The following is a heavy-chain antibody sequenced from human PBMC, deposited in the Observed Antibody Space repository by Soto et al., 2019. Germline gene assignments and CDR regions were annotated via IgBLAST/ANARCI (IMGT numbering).Heavy chain of an antibody. CDR3: ARSYGSGSYGPDLDY. CDR2: IHYSGNT. D-gene: IGHD3-10*01. Sequence: QVQLQESGPGLVKPSQTLSLTCTVSGGSISSGDYYWSWIRQHQVKGLEWIGYIHYSGNTYYNPSRTSRITVSADTSKNQFSRKLSSVTAADTAVYSCARSYGSGSYGPDLDYWGQGTLVTVSS. V-gene: IGHV4-31*03. CDR1: GGSISSGDYY. J-gene: IGHJ4*02.